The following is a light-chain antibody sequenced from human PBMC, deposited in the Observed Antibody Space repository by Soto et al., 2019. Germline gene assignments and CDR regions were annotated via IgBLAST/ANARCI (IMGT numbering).Light chain of an antibody. CDR3: SSYTSAITLI. CDR2: GVS. V-gene: IGLV2-14*01. J-gene: IGLJ2*01. Sequence: QSVLTQPASVSGSPGQSITISCTGTSSDVGDYNYVSWYQQHPGKAPKLLIYGVSNRPSGISSHFSGSKSGNTASLTISGRQAEDEADYYCSSYTSAITLIFGGGTKLTVL. CDR1: SSDVGDYNY.